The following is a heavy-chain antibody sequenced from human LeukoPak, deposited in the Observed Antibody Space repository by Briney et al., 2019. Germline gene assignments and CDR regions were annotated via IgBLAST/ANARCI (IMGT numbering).Heavy chain of an antibody. CDR3: AKHRFESGGYHSTD. J-gene: IGHJ4*02. CDR1: GFTFSTYS. Sequence: GRSLRLSCAASGFTFSTYSMHWVRQAPGKGLEWVAVISYDGSNKYYTDSVKGRFTISRDNSKNTLYLQMNSLRDEDTAVYYCAKHRFESGGYHSTDWGQGTLVTVSS. V-gene: IGHV3-30-3*02. D-gene: IGHD3-22*01. CDR2: ISYDGSNK.